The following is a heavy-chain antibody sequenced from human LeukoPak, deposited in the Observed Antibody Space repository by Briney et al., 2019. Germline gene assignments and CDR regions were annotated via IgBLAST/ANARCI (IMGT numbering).Heavy chain of an antibody. CDR1: GFTFSSYS. J-gene: IGHJ6*02. CDR2: ISSSSSTV. CDR3: AKDQCSSTSCYTGVGSYGMDV. D-gene: IGHD2-2*02. V-gene: IGHV3-48*01. Sequence: PGGSLRLSCAASGFTFSSYSMNWVRQAPGKGLEWVSYISSSSSTVYYADSVKGRFTISRDNSRNTLYLQMNSLRAKDTAVYYCAKDQCSSTSCYTGVGSYGMDVWGQGTTVTVSS.